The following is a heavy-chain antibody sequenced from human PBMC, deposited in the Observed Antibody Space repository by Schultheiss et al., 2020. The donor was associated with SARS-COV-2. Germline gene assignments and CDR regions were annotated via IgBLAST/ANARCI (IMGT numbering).Heavy chain of an antibody. J-gene: IGHJ4*02. CDR1: GGSFSGYY. Sequence: SQTLSLTCAVYGGSFSGYYWGWIRQPPGKGLEWIGSIYYSGSTYYNPSLKSRVTISVDTSKNQFSLKLSSVTAADTAVYYCAREDADDDFWSGYSAPAYWGQGTLVTVSS. CDR2: IYYSGST. CDR3: AREDADDDFWSGYSAPAY. V-gene: IGHV4-34*01. D-gene: IGHD3-3*01.